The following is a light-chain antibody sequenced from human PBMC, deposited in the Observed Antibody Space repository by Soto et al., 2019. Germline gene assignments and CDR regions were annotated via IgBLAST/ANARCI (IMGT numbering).Light chain of an antibody. CDR3: QQYGSXPGT. CDR2: GAS. Sequence: EIVLTQSPGTLSLSPGERATLSCRASQSVSSSYLAWYQQKPGQAPRLLIYGASSRATGIPDRFSGSGSGTDFTLTIXXXXXXXFAVYYCQQYGSXPGTFGQ. V-gene: IGKV3-20*01. CDR1: QSVSSSY. J-gene: IGKJ1*01.